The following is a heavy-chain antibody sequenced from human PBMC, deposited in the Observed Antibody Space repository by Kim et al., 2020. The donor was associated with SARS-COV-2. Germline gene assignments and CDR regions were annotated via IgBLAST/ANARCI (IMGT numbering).Heavy chain of an antibody. Sequence: GESLKISCAASGFTFSNYAMTWVRQAPGKGLEWVSATGSGGANTYYADSVKGRFTISRDNSRNTLYLQMNSLRADDTALYYCAKLQSVTVRDVIDYWGQGTLVTVSS. CDR2: TGSGGANT. D-gene: IGHD3-10*01. J-gene: IGHJ4*02. V-gene: IGHV3-23*01. CDR1: GFTFSNYA. CDR3: AKLQSVTVRDVIDY.